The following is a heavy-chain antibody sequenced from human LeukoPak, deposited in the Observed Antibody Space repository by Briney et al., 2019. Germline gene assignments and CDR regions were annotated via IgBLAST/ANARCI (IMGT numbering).Heavy chain of an antibody. V-gene: IGHV3-23*01. Sequence: GGSLRLSCAASRFSFSRYAMSWVRQAPGKGLEWVSAISGSGGSTYYVDSVKGRFTISRDNSKNTLYLQMNSPRAEDTAVYYCAKASYSTGWDYGMDVWGQGTTVTVSS. CDR2: ISGSGGST. CDR3: AKASYSTGWDYGMDV. CDR1: RFSFSRYA. J-gene: IGHJ6*02. D-gene: IGHD6-19*01.